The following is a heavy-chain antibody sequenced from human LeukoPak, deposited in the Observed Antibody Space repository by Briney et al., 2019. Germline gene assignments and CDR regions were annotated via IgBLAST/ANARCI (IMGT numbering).Heavy chain of an antibody. CDR1: GFTFSSYE. CDR3: ARELASGD. CDR2: INTDGNST. J-gene: IGHJ4*02. Sequence: SGGSLRLSCAASGFTFSSYEMNWVRQAPGKGLVWVSQINTDGNSTTYADSVKGRFTVSRDNAKNTLYLQMNCLRAEDTAVYYCARELASGDWGQGTLVTVSS. V-gene: IGHV3-74*01. D-gene: IGHD6-13*01.